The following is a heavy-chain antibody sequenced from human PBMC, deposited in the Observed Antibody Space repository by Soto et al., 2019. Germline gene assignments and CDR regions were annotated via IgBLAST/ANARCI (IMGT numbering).Heavy chain of an antibody. V-gene: IGHV3-7*05. CDR2: IKQDGSER. CDR3: AKSLSAIPGDS. J-gene: IGHJ4*02. CDR1: GFTFSTYW. D-gene: IGHD2-2*01. Sequence: GGSLRLSCAASGFTFSTYWMSWVRQGPGTGPEWVANIKQDGSERYYADSVKGRFTISRDNAKSSLYLQMTSLRAEDAAVYHCAKSLSAIPGDSWGQGTLVTVSS.